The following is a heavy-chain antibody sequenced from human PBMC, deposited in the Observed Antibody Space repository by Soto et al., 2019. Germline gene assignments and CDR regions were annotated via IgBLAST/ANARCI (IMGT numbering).Heavy chain of an antibody. Sequence: AASVKVSCKASGYTFTSYDINWVRQATGQGLEWMGWMNPNSGNTGYAQKFQGRVTMTRNTSISTAYMELSSLRSEDTAVYYCARGLRKSDYVWGSYRYLFDYWGQGTLVTVSS. V-gene: IGHV1-8*01. D-gene: IGHD3-16*02. CDR1: GYTFTSYD. CDR3: ARGLRKSDYVWGSYRYLFDY. CDR2: MNPNSGNT. J-gene: IGHJ4*02.